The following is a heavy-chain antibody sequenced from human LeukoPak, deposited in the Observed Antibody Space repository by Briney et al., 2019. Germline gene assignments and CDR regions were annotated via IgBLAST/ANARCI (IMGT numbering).Heavy chain of an antibody. CDR1: GYSFSDYR. J-gene: IGHJ4*02. V-gene: IGHV5-51*01. CDR3: ARYSKDYDYVWGSYEYYFDY. D-gene: IGHD3-16*01. Sequence: GESLKISCQGSGYSFSDYRIGWVRQMPGKGLEWMGIMYPGDSDIRYSPSFQGLVTMSADKSISTAYLQWSSLKASDTATYYCARYSKDYDYVWGSYEYYFDYWGQGTLVTVSS. CDR2: MYPGDSDI.